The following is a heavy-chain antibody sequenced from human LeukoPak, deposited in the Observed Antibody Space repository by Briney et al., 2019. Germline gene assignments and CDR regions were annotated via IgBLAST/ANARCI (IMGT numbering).Heavy chain of an antibody. CDR3: ARLPPGFGATNSDY. J-gene: IGHJ4*02. D-gene: IGHD1-26*01. CDR2: MNPKSGDT. Sequence: ASVKVSCKTPGYIFIDYEISWVRQAPGQGLEWMGWMNPKSGDTGYEQKFQGRITITRDSSISTVYMELSSLRSEDTALYYCARLPPGFGATNSDYWGQGTLVTVSS. CDR1: GYIFIDYE. V-gene: IGHV1-8*02.